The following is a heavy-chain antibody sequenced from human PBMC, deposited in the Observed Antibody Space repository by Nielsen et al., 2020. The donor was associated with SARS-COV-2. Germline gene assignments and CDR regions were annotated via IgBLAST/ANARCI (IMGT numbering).Heavy chain of an antibody. J-gene: IGHJ4*02. CDR3: AREGPDSSSSYFDY. D-gene: IGHD6-6*01. Sequence: GGSLRLSCAASGFTFSTFAMPWVRQAPGKGLEWVAIISHDGNTLYNVGSVKGRFTISRDNSKDTLYLQMNSLRLEDTAVYYCAREGPDSSSSYFDYWGQGTLVTVSS. V-gene: IGHV3-30*04. CDR2: ISHDGNTL. CDR1: GFTFSTFA.